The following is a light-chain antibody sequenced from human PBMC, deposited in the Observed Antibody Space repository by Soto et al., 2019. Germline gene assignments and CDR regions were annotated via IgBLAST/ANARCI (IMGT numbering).Light chain of an antibody. CDR1: QSVSSSY. Sequence: EIVLTQSPGTLSLSPGERATLSCRASQSVSSSYLAWYQQKPGQAPRLLIYGASSRATGIPDRFSGSGSGTDFTLTISRLEPEDFAVYYWQQYGYSPALTFGGGTKVEIK. J-gene: IGKJ4*01. CDR3: QQYGYSPALT. CDR2: GAS. V-gene: IGKV3-20*01.